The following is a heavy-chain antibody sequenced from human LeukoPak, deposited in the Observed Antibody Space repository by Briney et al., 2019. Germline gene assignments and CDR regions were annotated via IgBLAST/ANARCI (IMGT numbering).Heavy chain of an antibody. CDR3: ARVWELSFDH. Sequence: GGSLRLSCAASGFTVSSDHMSWVRQAPGKGLEWVSVIYAGGTTAYADSVKGRFTISRDTSKNTLYLHMNSLRAEVTARYYCARVWELSFDHWGQGPLVTVSS. V-gene: IGHV3-53*01. CDR2: IYAGGTT. D-gene: IGHD3-16*02. J-gene: IGHJ4*02. CDR1: GFTVSSDH.